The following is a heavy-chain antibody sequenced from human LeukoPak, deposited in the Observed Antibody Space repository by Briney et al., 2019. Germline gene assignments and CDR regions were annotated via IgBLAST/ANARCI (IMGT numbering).Heavy chain of an antibody. CDR1: GFTFSSYG. Sequence: PGGSLRLSCAASGFTFSSYGMHWVRQAPGKGLEWVAFIRYDGSNRYYADSVKGRFTISRDNAKNSLYLQMNSLRAEDTAVYYCARSYSSSWPSDYWGQGTLVTVSS. CDR3: ARSYSSSWPSDY. D-gene: IGHD6-13*01. V-gene: IGHV3-30*02. J-gene: IGHJ4*02. CDR2: IRYDGSNR.